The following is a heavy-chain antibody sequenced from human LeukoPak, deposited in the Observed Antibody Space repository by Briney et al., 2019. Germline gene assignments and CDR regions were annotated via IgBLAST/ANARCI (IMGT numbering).Heavy chain of an antibody. CDR1: GSMYNYY. Sequence: SETLSLTCTVSGSMYNYYWSWIRQPPGKGLEWIGYIHYNGITNYNPSLKTRVTMSLDTSRNQVSLNLNSVTAADTAVYYCARHISSGGTYAHFDYWGQGTLVTVSS. V-gene: IGHV4-59*08. D-gene: IGHD1-26*01. J-gene: IGHJ4*02. CDR3: ARHISSGGTYAHFDY. CDR2: IHYNGIT.